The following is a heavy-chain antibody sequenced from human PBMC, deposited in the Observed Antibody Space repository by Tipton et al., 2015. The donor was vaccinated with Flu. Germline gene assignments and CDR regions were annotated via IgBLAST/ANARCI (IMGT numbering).Heavy chain of an antibody. D-gene: IGHD3-10*01. V-gene: IGHV4-59*01. CDR1: DDSITYYY. Sequence: TLSLTCTVSDDSITYYYWSWIRQPPGKGLEWIGYIYYSGGTNYNPSLQSRLPISVDSSKNQLSLKLTSVTAADTAVYYCARARAPYYYYAMGVWGQGATVTVS. CDR3: ARARAPYYYYAMGV. CDR2: IYYSGGT. J-gene: IGHJ6*02.